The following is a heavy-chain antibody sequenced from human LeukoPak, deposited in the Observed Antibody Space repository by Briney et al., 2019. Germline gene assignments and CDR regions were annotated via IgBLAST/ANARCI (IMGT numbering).Heavy chain of an antibody. CDR2: MNPNRGVT. CDR3: TRGAGTSWFDY. J-gene: IGHJ4*02. D-gene: IGHD2-2*01. V-gene: IGHV1-2*02. CDR1: GYTFTVNY. Sequence: ASVKVSCKPSGYTFTVNYLHWVRQAPGQGLEWVGWMNPNRGVTVYAQNFQRRVNMTRDTSISTAYMELSSLTSDDTAVYYCTRGAGTSWFDYWGQGSLVTVSS.